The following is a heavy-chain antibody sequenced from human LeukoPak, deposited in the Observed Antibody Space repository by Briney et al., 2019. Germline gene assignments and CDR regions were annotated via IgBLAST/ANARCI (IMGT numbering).Heavy chain of an antibody. J-gene: IGHJ6*02. D-gene: IGHD4-11*01. Sequence: PSETLSLTCTVSGGSISSYYWSWIRQPPGKGLEWIGYIYYSGSTSYNPSLKSRATISVDTSKNQFSLKLSSVTAADTAVYYCARDTGYYYYGMDVWGQGTTVTVSS. V-gene: IGHV4-59*01. CDR3: ARDTGYYYYGMDV. CDR2: IYYSGST. CDR1: GGSISSYY.